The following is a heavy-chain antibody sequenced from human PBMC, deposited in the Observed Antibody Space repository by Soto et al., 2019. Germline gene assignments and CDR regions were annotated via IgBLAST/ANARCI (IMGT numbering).Heavy chain of an antibody. V-gene: IGHV3-33*06. D-gene: IGHD5-18*01. J-gene: IGHJ4*02. CDR2: IWYDGSNK. CDR1: GFTFSSYG. CDR3: AKDGGYLSGYSYGYTPDY. Sequence: QVQLVESGGGVVQPGRSLRLSCAASGFTFSSYGMHWVRQAPGKGLEWVAVIWYDGSNKYYADSVKGRFTISRDNSKNTLYLQMNSLRAEDTAVYYCAKDGGYLSGYSYGYTPDYWGQGTLVTVSS.